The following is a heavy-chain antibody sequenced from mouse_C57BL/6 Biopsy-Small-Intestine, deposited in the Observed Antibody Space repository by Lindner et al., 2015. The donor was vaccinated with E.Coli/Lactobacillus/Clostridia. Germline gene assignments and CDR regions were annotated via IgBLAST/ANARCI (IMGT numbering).Heavy chain of an antibody. Sequence: QLQESGPELVKPGASVKISCKASGYSFTDYTMSWVKQSDGKSLEWIGIINPNFGTTSYNQKFKGKATFTVDQSSSTAFMQLNSLTSEDSAVYYCARSNWDAWCFDVWGTGTTVTVSS. V-gene: IGHV1-39*01. J-gene: IGHJ1*03. D-gene: IGHD4-1*01. CDR1: GYSFTDYT. CDR3: ARSNWDAWCFDV. CDR2: INPNFGTT.